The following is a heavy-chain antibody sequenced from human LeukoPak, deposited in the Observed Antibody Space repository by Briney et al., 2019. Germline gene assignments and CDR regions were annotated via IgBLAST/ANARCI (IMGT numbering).Heavy chain of an antibody. J-gene: IGHJ5*02. CDR2: ISAYNGNT. CDR1: GYTFTNYG. CDR3: ASSTPGGRSPYSISTP. Sequence: ASVKVSCKASGYTFTNYGISWVRQAPGPGLEWMGWISAYNGNTNYAQKFQGRVTITADESTSTAYMELSSLRSEDTAVYYCASSTPGGRSPYSISTPWGQGTLVTVSS. D-gene: IGHD6-6*01. V-gene: IGHV1-18*01.